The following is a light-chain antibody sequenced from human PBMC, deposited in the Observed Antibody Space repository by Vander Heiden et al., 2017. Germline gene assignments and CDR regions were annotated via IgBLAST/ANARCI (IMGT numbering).Light chain of an antibody. CDR3: QHYNS. V-gene: IGKV1-5*03. J-gene: IGKJ2*01. CDR1: QSFCAW. Sequence: DIQMTQSPSTLSASVGDRVTISCRASQSFCAWVSWYQQKSRKAPKLLIYKSSTLETGVPSRFSGTGSGPEFHLTISSLQPDDFATYYCQHYNSFGQGTKLQI. CDR2: KSS.